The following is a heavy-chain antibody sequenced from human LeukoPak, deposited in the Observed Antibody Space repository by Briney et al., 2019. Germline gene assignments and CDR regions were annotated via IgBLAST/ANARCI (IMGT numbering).Heavy chain of an antibody. J-gene: IGHJ4*02. CDR2: ISRNSTYI. CDR3: ASDEGNYFDY. CDR1: GFTFSSYV. V-gene: IGHV3-21*01. Sequence: GLSLRLSCAASGFTFSSYVMNWVRQAPGKGLEWVASISRNSTYIHYADSVKGRFTISRDNARNSLFLQMNSLRAEDTAIYYCASDEGNYFDYWGQGTLVTVSS.